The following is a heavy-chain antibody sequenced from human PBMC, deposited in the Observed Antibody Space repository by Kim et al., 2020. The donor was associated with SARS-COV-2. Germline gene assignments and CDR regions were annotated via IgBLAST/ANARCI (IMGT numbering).Heavy chain of an antibody. CDR2: INHSGST. J-gene: IGHJ5*02. CDR3: ARGPGYSSSWYGARNWFDP. V-gene: IGHV4-34*01. Sequence: SETLSLTCAVYGGSFSGYYWSWIRQPPGKGLEWIGEINHSGSTNYNPSLKSRVPISVDTSKNQFSLKLSSVTAADTAVYYCARGPGYSSSWYGARNWFDPWGQGTLVTVSS. D-gene: IGHD6-13*01. CDR1: GGSFSGYY.